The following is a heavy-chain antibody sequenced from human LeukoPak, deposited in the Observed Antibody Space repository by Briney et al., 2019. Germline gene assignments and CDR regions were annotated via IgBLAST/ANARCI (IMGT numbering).Heavy chain of an antibody. CDR2: IYTSGST. V-gene: IGHV4-61*02. D-gene: IGHD3-22*01. CDR1: GGSISSGSYY. CDR3: ARELRGLYYFDY. Sequence: SETLSLTCTVSGGSISSGSYYWSWIRQPAGKGLEWIGRIYTSGSTNYNPSLKSRVTISVDTSKNQFSLKLSSVTAADTAVYYCARELRGLYYFDYWGQGTLVTVSS. J-gene: IGHJ4*02.